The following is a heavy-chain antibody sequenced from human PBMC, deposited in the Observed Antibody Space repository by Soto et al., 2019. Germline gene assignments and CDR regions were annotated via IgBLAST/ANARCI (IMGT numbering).Heavy chain of an antibody. Sequence: GSLRLSCAASGFTFSSYAMSWVRQAPGKGLEWVSAISGSGGSTYYADSVKGRFTISRDNSKNTLYLQMNSLRAEDTAVYYCAKAPSIAAAGVTGFDCWGQGTLVTVSS. V-gene: IGHV3-23*01. CDR3: AKAPSIAAAGVTGFDC. D-gene: IGHD6-13*01. J-gene: IGHJ4*02. CDR2: ISGSGGST. CDR1: GFTFSSYA.